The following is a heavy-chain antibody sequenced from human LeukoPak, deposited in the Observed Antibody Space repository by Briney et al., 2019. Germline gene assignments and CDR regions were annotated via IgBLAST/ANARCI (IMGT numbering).Heavy chain of an antibody. Sequence: GGSLRLSCAASGFTFSSYEMNWVRQAPGKGLEWVSYISSSGSTIYYADSVKGRFTISRDNAKNSLYLQMNSLRAEDTAVYYCARDHPGTAVAGTGYWGQGTLVTVSS. D-gene: IGHD6-19*01. CDR3: ARDHPGTAVAGTGY. CDR2: ISSSGSTI. J-gene: IGHJ4*02. V-gene: IGHV3-48*03. CDR1: GFTFSSYE.